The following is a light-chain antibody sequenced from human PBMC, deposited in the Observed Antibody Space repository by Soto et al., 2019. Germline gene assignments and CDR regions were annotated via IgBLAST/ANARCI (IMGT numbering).Light chain of an antibody. CDR3: SSYTSSGTLEV. CDR1: SSHVCGYNY. J-gene: IGLJ1*01. CDR2: DVS. Sequence: LTQPGSVSGSPGQSITISCTRTSSHVCGYNYVSWYQQHPGKAPKLMIVDVSNRPSGVSNRSSGSKSGDTASLTISGLQAEDEADYYCSSYTSSGTLEVFGTGTKVTVL. V-gene: IGLV2-14*03.